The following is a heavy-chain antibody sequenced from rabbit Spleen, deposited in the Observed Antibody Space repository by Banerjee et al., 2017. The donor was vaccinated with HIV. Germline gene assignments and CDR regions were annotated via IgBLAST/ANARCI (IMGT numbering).Heavy chain of an antibody. CDR3: ARDLFEGRSPL. CDR1: GFSFSSSYW. J-gene: IGHJ4*01. V-gene: IGHV1S45*01. Sequence: QEQLEESGGGLVQPEGSLTLTCTASGFSFSSSYWTCWVRQAPGRGLEWIGCIYTGSGSTWYASWAKGRFTISKTSSTTVTLQMTSLTAADTATYFCARDLFEGRSPLWGPGTLVTVS. CDR2: IYTGSGST. D-gene: IGHD5-1*01.